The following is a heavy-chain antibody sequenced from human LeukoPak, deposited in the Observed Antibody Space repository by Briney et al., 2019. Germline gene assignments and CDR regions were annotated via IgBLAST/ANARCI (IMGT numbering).Heavy chain of an antibody. D-gene: IGHD1-26*01. V-gene: IGHV4-59*01. Sequence: SETLSLPCTVSGGSLSRFYGIRLRQPPGKGLEWIGYIFYNGSTHYNPSLKSRVTISLDTSKNQFSLKLASVTAADTAVYCCAREGGSYGGDSAYWGQGTLVTVSS. CDR1: GGSLSRFY. CDR2: IFYNGST. J-gene: IGHJ4*02. CDR3: AREGGSYGGDSAY.